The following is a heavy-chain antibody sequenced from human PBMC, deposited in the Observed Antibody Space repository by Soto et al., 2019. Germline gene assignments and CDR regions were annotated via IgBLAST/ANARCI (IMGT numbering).Heavy chain of an antibody. D-gene: IGHD3-22*01. J-gene: IGHJ1*01. CDR2: ISGSGGST. V-gene: IGHV3-23*01. Sequence: EVQLLESGGGLVQPGGSLRLSCAASGFTFSSYAMSWVRQAPGKGLEWVSAISGSGGSTYYADSVKGRFTISRDNSTSTLYLQMNSLRAEDTAVYYCANSASDYYYDSSGAAEYFQHWGQGTLVTVSS. CDR3: ANSASDYYYDSSGAAEYFQH. CDR1: GFTFSSYA.